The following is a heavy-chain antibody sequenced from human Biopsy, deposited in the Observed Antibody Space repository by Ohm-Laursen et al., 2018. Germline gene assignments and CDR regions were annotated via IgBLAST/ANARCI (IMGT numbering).Heavy chain of an antibody. CDR3: ARHPTGFWFDP. CDR1: GDSISTSTTYY. J-gene: IGHJ5*02. Sequence: SDTLSLTCTVSGDSISTSTTYYWAWLRQPPRKGLEWIGSIYNSETTFYNPSLKSRVAISVDTSTNQFSLKVSSATAADTALYYCARHPTGFWFDPWGHGTLVTVSS. V-gene: IGHV4-39*01. CDR2: IYNSETT.